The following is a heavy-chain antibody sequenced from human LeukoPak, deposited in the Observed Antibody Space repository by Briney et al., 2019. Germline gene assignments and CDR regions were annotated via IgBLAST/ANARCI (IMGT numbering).Heavy chain of an antibody. J-gene: IGHJ4*02. V-gene: IGHV1-2*02. CDR1: GYTFTGYY. D-gene: IGHD6-13*01. CDR3: AREFGGRRQQLVAFDY. Sequence: ASVKVSCKASGYTFTGYYMHWVRQAPGQGLEWMGWINPNSGGTNYAQKFQGRVTMTRDTSISTAYMELSRLRSDDTAVYYCAREFGGRRQQLVAFDYWGQGTLVTVSS. CDR2: INPNSGGT.